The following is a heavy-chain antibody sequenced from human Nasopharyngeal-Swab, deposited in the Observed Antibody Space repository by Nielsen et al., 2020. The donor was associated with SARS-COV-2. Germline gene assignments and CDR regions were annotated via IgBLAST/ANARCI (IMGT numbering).Heavy chain of an antibody. Sequence: GGSLRLSCAASGFTFSSYSMNWFRQAPGKGLEWVSSISSSSSYIYYADSVKGRFTISRDNAKNSLYLQMNSLRAEDTAVYYCARDRITIFGVEKPFDYWGQGTLVTVSS. D-gene: IGHD3-3*01. CDR1: GFTFSSYS. CDR2: ISSSSSYI. J-gene: IGHJ4*02. CDR3: ARDRITIFGVEKPFDY. V-gene: IGHV3-21*01.